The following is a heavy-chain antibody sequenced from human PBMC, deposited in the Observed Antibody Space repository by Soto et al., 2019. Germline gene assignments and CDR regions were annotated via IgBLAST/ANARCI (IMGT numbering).Heavy chain of an antibody. J-gene: IGHJ6*02. CDR2: MSPNSGAT. D-gene: IGHD1-1*01. CDR3: ARGVDAGVDV. CDR1: GSTFTTYD. V-gene: IGHV1-8*01. Sequence: QVQLVQSGAEVTKPGASVKVSCRASGSTFTTYDINWVRQATGQGLEWMGWMSPNSGATGYAQKFQGRVTMTRDTSISTAYMELSNLRSEDTAIYYCARGVDAGVDVWGQGTTVTVSS.